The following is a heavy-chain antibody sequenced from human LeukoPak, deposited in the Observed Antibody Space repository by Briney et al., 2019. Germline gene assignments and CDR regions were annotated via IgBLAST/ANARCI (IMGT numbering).Heavy chain of an antibody. V-gene: IGHV4-4*01. D-gene: IGHD2-21*02. Sequence: SGTLSLTCAVSGGSISSSYWWSWVRQPPGKGLEWIGEVWHSGSTNYYPSLKSRVTISIEKSKNQFSLKLSSVTAADTAVYCCAGAYCGGDCYSGRAFDIWGQGTMVTVSS. CDR3: AGAYCGGDCYSGRAFDI. J-gene: IGHJ3*02. CDR2: VWHSGST. CDR1: GGSISSSYW.